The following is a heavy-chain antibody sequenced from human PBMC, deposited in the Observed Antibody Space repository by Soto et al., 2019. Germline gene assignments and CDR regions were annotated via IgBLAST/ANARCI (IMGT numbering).Heavy chain of an antibody. D-gene: IGHD1-26*01. J-gene: IGHJ3*02. CDR1: GGSISSGGYS. V-gene: IGHV4-30-2*01. Sequence: QLQLQESGSGLVKPSQTLSLTCAVSGGSISSGGYSWSWIRQPPGKGLEWIGYIYHSGSTYYNPSLKSRVTISVDRSKNQFSLKLSSVTAADTAVYYCARAIVGATKLFAFDIWGQGTMVTVSS. CDR2: IYHSGST. CDR3: ARAIVGATKLFAFDI.